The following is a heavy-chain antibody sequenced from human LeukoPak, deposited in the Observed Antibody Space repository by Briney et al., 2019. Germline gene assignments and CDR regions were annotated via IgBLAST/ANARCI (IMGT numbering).Heavy chain of an antibody. CDR3: ARGPPMTTVTTYYYYYMDV. CDR1: GGSISSYY. CDR2: IYYSGST. D-gene: IGHD4-11*01. V-gene: IGHV4-59*01. J-gene: IGHJ6*03. Sequence: SETLSLTCTVSGGSISSYYWSWLRQPPGKGLEWLGYIYYSGSTNYNPSLKSRVTISVDTCKNQFSLKLSSVTAADTAVYYCARGPPMTTVTTYYYYYMDVWGKGTTVTVSS.